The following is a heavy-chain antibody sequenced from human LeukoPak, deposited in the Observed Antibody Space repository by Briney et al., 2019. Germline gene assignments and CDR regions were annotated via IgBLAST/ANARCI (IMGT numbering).Heavy chain of an antibody. D-gene: IGHD5-12*01. V-gene: IGHV4-59*01. CDR2: IYYSGST. CDR1: GGSISSYY. Sequence: SETLSLTCTVSGGSISSYYWSWIRQPPGKGLEWIGYIYYSGSTNYTPSLKSRVTISVDTSKNQFSLKLSSVTAADTAVYYCARYRATTYYFDYWGQGTLVTVSS. CDR3: ARYRATTYYFDY. J-gene: IGHJ4*02.